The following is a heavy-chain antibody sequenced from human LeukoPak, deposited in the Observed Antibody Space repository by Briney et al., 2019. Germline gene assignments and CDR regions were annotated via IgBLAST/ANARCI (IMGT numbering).Heavy chain of an antibody. J-gene: IGHJ4*02. CDR1: GFTFSSYA. V-gene: IGHV3-30-3*01. CDR2: ISYDGSNK. Sequence: GGSLRLSCAASGFTFSSYAMHWVRQAPGKGLEWVAVISYDGSNKYYADSVKGRFTISRDNSKNTLYLQMNSLRAEDTAVYYCARRAAIFGVVTYTPNDYWGLGTLVTVSS. CDR3: ARRAAIFGVVTYTPNDY. D-gene: IGHD3-3*01.